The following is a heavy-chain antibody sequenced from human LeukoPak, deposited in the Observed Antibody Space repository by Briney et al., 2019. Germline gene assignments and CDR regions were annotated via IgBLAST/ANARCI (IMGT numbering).Heavy chain of an antibody. D-gene: IGHD4-17*01. CDR3: ARHNGDYRY. CDR1: GGPISSSSYY. Sequence: PSETLSLTCTVSGGPISSSSYYWRWIRQPPGKGLEWIGSIYYSGSTYYNPSLKSRVTISVDTPKNQFSLKLSSVAAADTAVYYCARHNGDYRYWGQGTLVTVSS. V-gene: IGHV4-39*01. J-gene: IGHJ4*02. CDR2: IYYSGST.